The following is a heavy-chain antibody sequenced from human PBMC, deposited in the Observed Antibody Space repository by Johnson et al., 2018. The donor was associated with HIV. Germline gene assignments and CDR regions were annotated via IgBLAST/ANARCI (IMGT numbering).Heavy chain of an antibody. V-gene: IGHV3-7*04. CDR2: IKQDGSEK. CDR3: ARGTVTALFDI. D-gene: IGHD4-17*01. CDR1: GFTFSSYW. Sequence: VQLVESGGGLVQPGGSLRLSCAASGFTFSSYWMSWVRQAPGKGLEWVANIKQDGSEKYYVDSVKGRFTISRDNAKNSLYLHMNSLRAEDTAVYYCARGTVTALFDIWGHGTLVTVSS. J-gene: IGHJ3*02.